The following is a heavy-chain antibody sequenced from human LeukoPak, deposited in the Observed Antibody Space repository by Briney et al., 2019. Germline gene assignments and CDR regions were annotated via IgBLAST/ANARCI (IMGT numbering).Heavy chain of an antibody. CDR2: INHRGST. D-gene: IGHD6-6*01. CDR1: GGSFSGYH. J-gene: IGHJ4*02. V-gene: IGHV4-34*01. Sequence: SETLSLTCAVYGGSFSGYHWSWIRQPPGKGLEWIGEINHRGSTNYNPSLKSRVTMSVDTSKNQFSLKLSSVTAADTAVYYCARGRGAARFVTIEFDYWGQGALVTVTS. CDR3: ARGRGAARFVTIEFDY.